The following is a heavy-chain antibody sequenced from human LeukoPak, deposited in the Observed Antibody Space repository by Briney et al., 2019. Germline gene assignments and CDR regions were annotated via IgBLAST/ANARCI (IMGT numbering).Heavy chain of an antibody. V-gene: IGHV4-31*03. CDR1: GGSVSSGNYY. D-gene: IGHD3-10*01. Sequence: SETLSLTCTVSGGSVSSGNYYWSWIRQHPGKGLEWIGYIHHSGSTYYNPSLKSRVIISVDTSKNQFSLKLNSVTAADTAVYYCASYGSGSYRFDPWGQGTLVTVSS. CDR2: IHHSGST. CDR3: ASYGSGSYRFDP. J-gene: IGHJ5*02.